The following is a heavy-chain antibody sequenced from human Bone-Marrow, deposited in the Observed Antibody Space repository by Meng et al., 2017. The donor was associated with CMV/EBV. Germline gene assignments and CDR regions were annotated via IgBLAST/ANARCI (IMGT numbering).Heavy chain of an antibody. Sequence: ASVKVSCKASGYTFTGYYMHWVRQAPGQGLEWMGWINPNSGDTNYAQKFQARVTMTRDTSIRMVYMELSSLRSDDTAVYYFARGYCSSTGCYHDYWGQGTVVTVSS. CDR2: INPNSGDT. V-gene: IGHV1-2*02. CDR3: ARGYCSSTGCYHDY. CDR1: GYTFTGYY. D-gene: IGHD2-2*01. J-gene: IGHJ4*02.